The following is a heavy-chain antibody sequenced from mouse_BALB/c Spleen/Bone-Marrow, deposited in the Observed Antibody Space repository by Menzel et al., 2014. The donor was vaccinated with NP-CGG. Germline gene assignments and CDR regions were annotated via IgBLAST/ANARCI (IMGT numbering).Heavy chain of an antibody. V-gene: IGHV1S82*01. J-gene: IGHJ3*01. Sequence: QVQLQQSGTELVRPGASVKLSCKASGYSFTTYWMNWVKQRPGRGLEWIGMIHPSDSETRLNQKFKDKATLTVDKSSSTAYMILNSPTSEDSSVYYCAKKKVYYGISWFAYWGQGTLVTVSA. CDR1: GYSFTTYW. CDR2: IHPSDSET. D-gene: IGHD2-1*01. CDR3: AKKKVYYGISWFAY.